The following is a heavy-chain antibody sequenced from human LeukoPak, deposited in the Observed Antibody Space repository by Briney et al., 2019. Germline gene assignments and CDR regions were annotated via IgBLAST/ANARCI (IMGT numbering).Heavy chain of an antibody. J-gene: IGHJ4*02. V-gene: IGHV3-66*01. CDR1: GFTFSSYS. CDR3: ARGQTDLLRNYFDY. CDR2: IYAGGNT. Sequence: GGSLRLSCAASGFTFSSYSMYWVRQAPGKGLEWLSIIYAGGNTYSADSVKGRFTISRDNSRNTVYLQMNNLRDDDTAVYYCARGQTDLLRNYFDYWGPGTPVTVSS.